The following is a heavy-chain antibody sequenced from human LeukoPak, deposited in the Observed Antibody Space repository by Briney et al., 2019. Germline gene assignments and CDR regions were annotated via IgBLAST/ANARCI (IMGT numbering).Heavy chain of an antibody. CDR2: ISSSGSTI. J-gene: IGHJ4*02. CDR1: GVTFSDHY. V-gene: IGHV3-11*01. D-gene: IGHD4/OR15-4a*01. Sequence: GGSLRLSCAASGVTFSDHYMSWIRQAPGKGLEWVSYISSSGSTIYYADSVKGRFTISRDNSKNTLYLQMNSLRAEDTAVYYCARRAGAYSHPYDYWGQGTLVTVSS. CDR3: ARRAGAYSHPYDY.